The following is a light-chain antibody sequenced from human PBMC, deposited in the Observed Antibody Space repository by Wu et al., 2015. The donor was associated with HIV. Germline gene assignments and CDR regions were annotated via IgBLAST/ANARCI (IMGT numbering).Light chain of an antibody. CDR2: KTS. CDR3: QQYSSSST. CDR1: QSISNR. Sequence: DIQMTQSLSTLSASVGDTVTITCRASQSISNRLAWYQQKSGEAPKLLIYKTSTLESGVPSRFSGSGSGTEFTLTISSLQPDDFATYFCQQYSSSSTFGGGTKVEIK. V-gene: IGKV1-5*03. J-gene: IGKJ4*01.